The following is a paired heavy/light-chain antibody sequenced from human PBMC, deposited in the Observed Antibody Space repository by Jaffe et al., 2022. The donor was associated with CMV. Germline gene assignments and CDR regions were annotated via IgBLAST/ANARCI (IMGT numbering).Light chain of an antibody. CDR2: AAS. J-gene: IGKJ5*01. CDR3: QQYNSYPPT. Sequence: DIQMTQSPSSLSASVGDRVTITCRASQGISNYLAWFQQKPGKAPKSLIYAASSLQSGVPSKFSGSGSGTDFTLTISSLQPEDFATYYCQQYNSYPPTFGQGTRLEIK. CDR1: QGISNY. V-gene: IGKV1-16*02.
Heavy chain of an antibody. J-gene: IGHJ6*02. D-gene: IGHD3-16*01. CDR1: GFTFSSYS. V-gene: IGHV3-21*01. CDR3: ARDLSPWGMDWYYYYGMDV. Sequence: EVQLVESGGGLVKPGGSLRLSCAASGFTFSSYSMNWVRQAPGKGLEWVSSISSSSSYIYYADSVKGRFTISRDNAKNSLYLQMNSLRAEDTAVYYCARDLSPWGMDWYYYYGMDVWGQGTTVTVSS. CDR2: ISSSSSYI.